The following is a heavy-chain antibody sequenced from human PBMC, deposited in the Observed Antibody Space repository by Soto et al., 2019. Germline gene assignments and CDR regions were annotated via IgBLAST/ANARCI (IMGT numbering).Heavy chain of an antibody. CDR1: GGSISSSS. Sequence: PSETLSLTCTVSGGSISSSSWSWIRQPPGRGLEWIGYIYNNGSTDYNPSLKSRVTISVDTSKNHFSLKLSSVTPADTAVYYCARARFCTSTSCYHYFDFWGQGTLVTVSS. CDR3: ARARFCTSTSCYHYFDF. J-gene: IGHJ4*02. CDR2: IYNNGST. V-gene: IGHV4-59*01. D-gene: IGHD2-2*01.